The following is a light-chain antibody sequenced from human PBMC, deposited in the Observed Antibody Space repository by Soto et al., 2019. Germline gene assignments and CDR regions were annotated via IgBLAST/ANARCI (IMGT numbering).Light chain of an antibody. V-gene: IGLV2-18*02. Sequence: QSALTQPPSVSGSPGQSVAISCTGTSSDIGSYNRVAWYQQPPGTAPKLIIYEVSNLPSGVPDRFSGSRSGNPAALTISGLQAEDEADYYCRSFTTSSTYVFGTGTKVNVL. CDR1: SSDIGSYNR. CDR3: RSFTTSSTYV. J-gene: IGLJ1*01. CDR2: EVS.